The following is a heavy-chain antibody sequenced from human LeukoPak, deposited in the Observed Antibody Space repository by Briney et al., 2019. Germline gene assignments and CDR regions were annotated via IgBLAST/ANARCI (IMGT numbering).Heavy chain of an antibody. Sequence: SETLSLTCTVSDDSISNYYWSWIRQPPGKGLEWIGYISHSGSTKYNPSLESRVTMSVDTSKNQFSLKLSSVTAADTAVYYCAREGGTYYYDSSGPQDAFDIWGQGTMVTVSS. CDR2: ISHSGST. CDR1: DDSISNYY. J-gene: IGHJ3*02. V-gene: IGHV4-59*12. CDR3: AREGGTYYYDSSGPQDAFDI. D-gene: IGHD3-22*01.